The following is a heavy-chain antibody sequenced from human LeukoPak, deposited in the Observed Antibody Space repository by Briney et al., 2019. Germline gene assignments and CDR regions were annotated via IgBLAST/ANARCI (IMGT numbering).Heavy chain of an antibody. Sequence: GGSLRLSCAASGFTFSSYEINWVRQTPGKALEWLSYIRDSGSTIYYAKSVQGRFTIFRDSAKSSVYLQMSSLRVEDTAVYYCAGGQKPWDPFDLWGRGTLVTVSS. CDR1: GFTFSSYE. CDR3: AGGQKPWDPFDL. V-gene: IGHV3-48*03. CDR2: IRDSGSTI. J-gene: IGHJ4*02. D-gene: IGHD1-26*01.